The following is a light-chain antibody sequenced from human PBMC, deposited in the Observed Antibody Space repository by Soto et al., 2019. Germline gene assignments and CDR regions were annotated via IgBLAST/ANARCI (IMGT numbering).Light chain of an antibody. CDR2: GAS. J-gene: IGKJ1*01. V-gene: IGKV3-20*01. Sequence: EIVLTQSPGTLSLSPGERATLSCRASQSVASSSIAWYQQRLGQAPRLLIYGASNRATGIPDRFSGSGSGTDFTLTFSRLDPEDFAVYYCQHYGGSQGTFGQGTKMDIK. CDR1: QSVASSS. CDR3: QHYGGSQGT.